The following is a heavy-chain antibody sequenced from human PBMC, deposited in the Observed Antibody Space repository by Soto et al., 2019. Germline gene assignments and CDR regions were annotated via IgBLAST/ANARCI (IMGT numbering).Heavy chain of an antibody. V-gene: IGHV1-3*01. CDR2: INAGNGNT. CDR1: VCTFTDYA. D-gene: IGHD1-26*01. J-gene: IGHJ4*02. CDR3: ARHSSGPGNFHD. Sequence: XSGKVCCRCTVCTFTDYAGDLVRQAPGQRLEWMGWINAGNGNTKYSQRFQGRVTITRDTSASTAYMELSSLRSEDTAVYYCARHSSGPGNFHDWAQGTLVTVPS.